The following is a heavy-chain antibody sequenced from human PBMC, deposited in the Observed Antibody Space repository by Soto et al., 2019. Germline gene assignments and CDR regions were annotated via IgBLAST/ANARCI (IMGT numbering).Heavy chain of an antibody. CDR2: ISTYNGKT. CDR1: GYTFSTYP. Sequence: QVQLVQSGAEVKKPGASVKVSCKTSGYTFSTYPISWVGQAPGQGLEWVGWISTYNGKTNYGQKFQGRVTITTDTSASTAYMNLMNLRSDDTAFSYCARDRVEAALGTFDQWGQGTLVTVSS. J-gene: IGHJ4*02. CDR3: ARDRVEAALGTFDQ. D-gene: IGHD6-13*01. V-gene: IGHV1-18*01.